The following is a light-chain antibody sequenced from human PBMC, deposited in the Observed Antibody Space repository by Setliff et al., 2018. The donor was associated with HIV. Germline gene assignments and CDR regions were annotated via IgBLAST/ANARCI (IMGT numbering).Light chain of an antibody. CDR3: CSYVSSGTFYV. Sequence: QSALTQPASVSGSPGQSITISCTGTSSDVGSYNFVSWYQQHPGKAPKLIIFEVRRRPSGVSHRFSGSKSGNMASLTISGLQADNEADYYCCSYVSSGTFYVFGTGTKV. J-gene: IGLJ1*01. V-gene: IGLV2-23*02. CDR2: EVR. CDR1: SSDVGSYNF.